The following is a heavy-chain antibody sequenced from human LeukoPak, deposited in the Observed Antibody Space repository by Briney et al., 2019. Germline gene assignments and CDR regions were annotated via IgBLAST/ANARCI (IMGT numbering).Heavy chain of an antibody. Sequence: PSETLSLTCGVSSGSFSGFYWSWIRQPPGKGLEWIGEINYSGITNYNPSLKSRVTISVDTSKNQFSLRLSSVTAADTAVYYCASVDTNTGHDYWGQGTLVTVSS. D-gene: IGHD5-18*01. J-gene: IGHJ4*02. CDR1: SGSFSGFY. CDR3: ASVDTNTGHDY. V-gene: IGHV4-34*01. CDR2: INYSGIT.